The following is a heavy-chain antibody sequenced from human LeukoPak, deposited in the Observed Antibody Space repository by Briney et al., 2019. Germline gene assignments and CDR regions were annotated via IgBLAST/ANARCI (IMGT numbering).Heavy chain of an antibody. CDR3: ARDQRGYLYYMDV. Sequence: GGSLRLSCVASGFTFTDYYMSWVRQVPGKGLEWVSTIIGSGGSAYYADSVNGRFTISRDNSKNTVYLQRNSLGAEDTAVYYCARDQRGYLYYMDVWGKGTTVTISS. CDR1: GFTFTDYY. J-gene: IGHJ6*03. D-gene: IGHD1-1*01. V-gene: IGHV3-23*01. CDR2: IIGSGGSA.